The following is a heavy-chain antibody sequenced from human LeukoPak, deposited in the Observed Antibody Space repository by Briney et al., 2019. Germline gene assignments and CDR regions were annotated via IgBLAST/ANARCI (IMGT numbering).Heavy chain of an antibody. J-gene: IGHJ5*02. D-gene: IGHD6-13*01. Sequence: SETLSLTCAVYGGSFSGYYWSWIRQPPGKGLEWIGEINHSGSTNYNPSLESRVTISVDTSKNQFSLKLSSVTAADTAVYYCARILGIAAADDWSDPWGQGTLVTVSS. CDR1: GGSFSGYY. CDR2: INHSGST. CDR3: ARILGIAAADDWSDP. V-gene: IGHV4-34*01.